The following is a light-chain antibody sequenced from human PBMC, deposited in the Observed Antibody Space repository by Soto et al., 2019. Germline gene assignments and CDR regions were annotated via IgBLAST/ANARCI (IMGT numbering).Light chain of an antibody. CDR3: SSYTSSTLWV. Sequence: QSALTQPASVSGSPGQSSTISCTGTSIDIGGYDYVSWFQQHPGKAPKLMIYEVGNRPSGVSNRFSGSKSGNTASLTISGLQADDEADYYCSSYTSSTLWVFGTGTKLTVL. CDR2: EVG. J-gene: IGLJ1*01. CDR1: SIDIGGYDY. V-gene: IGLV2-14*01.